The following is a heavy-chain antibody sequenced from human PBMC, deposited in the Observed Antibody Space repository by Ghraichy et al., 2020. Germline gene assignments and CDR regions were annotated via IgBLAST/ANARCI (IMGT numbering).Heavy chain of an antibody. CDR2: MNPNSGNT. CDR3: ARGEYCSGGICYKY. D-gene: IGHD2-15*01. J-gene: IGHJ4*02. CDR1: GYTFTTYD. V-gene: IGHV1-8*01. Sequence: ASVKVSCKASGYTFTTYDINWVRQATGQGLEWMGWMNPNSGNTGYAQKFQGSVTMTRNTSISTAYMELSSLRSEDTAVYYCARGEYCSGGICYKYWGQGTLVTVSS.